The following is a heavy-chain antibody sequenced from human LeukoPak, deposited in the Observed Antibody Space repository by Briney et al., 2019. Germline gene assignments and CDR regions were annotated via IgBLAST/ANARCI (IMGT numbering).Heavy chain of an antibody. V-gene: IGHV1-18*01. CDR1: GYTFTSYG. CDR2: ISAYNGNT. CDR3: ARAIRSLLRQAYCSGGSCRIPYYYYMDV. D-gene: IGHD2-15*01. J-gene: IGHJ6*03. Sequence: ASVKVSCKASGYTFTSYGISWVRQAPGQGLEWMGWISAYNGNTNYAQKLQGRVTMTTDTSTSTAYMELRSLRSDDTAVYYCARAIRSLLRQAYCSGGSCRIPYYYYMDVWGKGTTVTVSS.